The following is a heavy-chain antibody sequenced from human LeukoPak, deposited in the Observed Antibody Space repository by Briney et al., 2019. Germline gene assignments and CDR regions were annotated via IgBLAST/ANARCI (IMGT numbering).Heavy chain of an antibody. CDR3: ARGRGTPDY. D-gene: IGHD1-1*01. Sequence: PGGSLRLSCTVSGFTVSSNSMSWVRQAPGKGLEWVANINEDGRDKYYVDSVKGRFTISRYNAGNSLFLQMDRLRAEDTAVYYCARGRGTPDYWGQGTLVSVSS. J-gene: IGHJ4*02. CDR1: GFTVSSNS. CDR2: INEDGRDK. V-gene: IGHV3-7*01.